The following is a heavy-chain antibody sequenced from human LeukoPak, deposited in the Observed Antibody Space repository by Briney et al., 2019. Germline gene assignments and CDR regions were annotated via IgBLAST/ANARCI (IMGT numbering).Heavy chain of an antibody. J-gene: IGHJ4*02. Sequence: GGSLRLSCAASGFTVSSNYMSWVRQAPGKGLEWVSVIYSGGNTYYADSVKGRITISRDTSKNTLYLQMNSLRAEDTAVYYCAGGTFYGEYYFDFWGQGTLVTVSS. D-gene: IGHD3-10*01. CDR2: IYSGGNT. CDR3: AGGTFYGEYYFDF. V-gene: IGHV3-53*05. CDR1: GFTVSSNY.